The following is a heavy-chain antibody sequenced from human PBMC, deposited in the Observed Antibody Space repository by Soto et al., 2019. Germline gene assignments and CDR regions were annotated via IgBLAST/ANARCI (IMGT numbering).Heavy chain of an antibody. V-gene: IGHV3-23*01. CDR2: ISGSGGST. CDR1: GFTFSSYA. J-gene: IGHJ5*02. CDR3: AKEAYYYCSGGNPRFDP. Sequence: GGSLRLSCAASGFTFSSYAMSWVRQAPGKGLEWVSAISGSGGSTYYADSVKGRFTISRDNSKNTLYLQMNSLRAEDTAVYYCAKEAYYYCSGGNPRFDPWGQGTLVTVSS. D-gene: IGHD3-10*01.